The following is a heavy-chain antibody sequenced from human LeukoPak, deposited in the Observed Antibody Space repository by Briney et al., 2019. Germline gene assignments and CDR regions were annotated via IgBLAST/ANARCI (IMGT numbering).Heavy chain of an antibody. V-gene: IGHV4-39*07. CDR2: AHYSGST. J-gene: IGHJ4*02. CDR1: GGSISSSCCS. D-gene: IGHD2-2*02. Sequence: SETLSLTCTVSGGSISSSCCSWGWIRQPPGKGLEWIGSAHYSGSTNYNPSLKSRVTISVDTSKNQFSLKLSSVTAADTAVYYCARGRYCSSTSCYTWGIAAAGQTYYFDYWGQGTLVTVSS. CDR3: ARGRYCSSTSCYTWGIAAAGQTYYFDY.